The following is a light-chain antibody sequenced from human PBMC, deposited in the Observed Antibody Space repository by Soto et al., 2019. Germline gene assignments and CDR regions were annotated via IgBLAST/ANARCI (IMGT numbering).Light chain of an antibody. CDR3: QSYDSSLSGSDVV. V-gene: IGLV1-40*01. CDR1: SSNIGAGYD. J-gene: IGLJ2*01. CDR2: GNS. Sequence: QSVLTQPPSVSGAPGQRVTISCTGSSSNIGAGYDVHWYQQLPGTAPKLLIYGNSNRPSGVPDRFSGSKSGTSASLAITGLQAEDEADYYCQSYDSSLSGSDVVFGGGTKLT.